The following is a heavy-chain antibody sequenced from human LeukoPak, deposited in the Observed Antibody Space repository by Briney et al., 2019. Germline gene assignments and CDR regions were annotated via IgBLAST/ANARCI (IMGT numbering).Heavy chain of an antibody. J-gene: IGHJ5*02. V-gene: IGHV4-34*01. CDR3: ARGRSPGYRSSWYLGWFDP. D-gene: IGHD6-13*01. CDR1: GGSFRGYY. CDR2: INHSGST. Sequence: PSETLSLTCAVYGGSFRGYYWSWIRQPPGKGLEWIGEINHSGSTNYNPSLKSRVTISVDTSKNQFSLKLSSVTAADTAVYYCARGRSPGYRSSWYLGWFDPWGQGTLVTVSS.